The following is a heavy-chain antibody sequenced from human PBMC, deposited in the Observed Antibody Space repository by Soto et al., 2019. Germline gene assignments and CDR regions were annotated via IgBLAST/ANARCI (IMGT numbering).Heavy chain of an antibody. CDR2: INPNSGGT. D-gene: IGHD2-15*01. J-gene: IGHJ3*02. V-gene: IGHV1-2*04. Sequence: ASVKVSCKASGYTFTGYYMHWVRQAPGQGFEWMGWINPNSGGTNYAQKFQGWVTMTRDTSISTAYMELSRLRSDDTAVYYCARERRYCSGGSCYTTWDAFHIWGQGTMVTVSS. CDR1: GYTFTGYY. CDR3: ARERRYCSGGSCYTTWDAFHI.